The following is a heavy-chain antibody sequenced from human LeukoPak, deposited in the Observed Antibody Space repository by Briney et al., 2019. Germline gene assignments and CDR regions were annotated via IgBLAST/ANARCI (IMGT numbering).Heavy chain of an antibody. CDR1: GGSISSYY. D-gene: IGHD3-16*02. V-gene: IGHV4-59*01. J-gene: IGHJ2*01. CDR2: IYYGGST. CDR3: ARDRDTQGVINRSYWYFDL. Sequence: SGTLSLTSTVSGGSISSYYWSWIRQPPGKGLEWIWYIYYGGSTNYNPSLKRRVTISVDTSKNQFSLKLSSVTAADTAVYYCARDRDTQGVINRSYWYFDLWGRGTLVTVSS.